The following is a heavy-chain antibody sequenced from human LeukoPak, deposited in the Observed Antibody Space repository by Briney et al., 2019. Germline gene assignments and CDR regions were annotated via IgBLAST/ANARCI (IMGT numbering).Heavy chain of an antibody. CDR2: ISSSSSYI. CDR1: GFTFGDHG. V-gene: IGHV3-21*01. Sequence: GGSLRLSCATSGFTFGDHGMNWVRQAPGKGLEWVSSISSSSSYIYYADSVKGRFTISRDNAKNSLYLQMNSLRAEDTAVYYCARVELEWLSPDYWGQGTLVTVSS. J-gene: IGHJ4*02. CDR3: ARVELEWLSPDY. D-gene: IGHD3-3*01.